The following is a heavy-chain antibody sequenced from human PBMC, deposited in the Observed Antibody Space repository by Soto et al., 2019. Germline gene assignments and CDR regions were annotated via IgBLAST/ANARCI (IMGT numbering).Heavy chain of an antibody. J-gene: IGHJ4*02. CDR3: ARTTDTAMVTRFDFDY. D-gene: IGHD5-18*01. Sequence: SQTLSLTCAISGDSVSSNSAAWNWIRQSPSRGLEWLGRTYYRSKWYNDYAVSVKSRITINPDTSKNQFSLQLNSVTPEDTAVYYCARTTDTAMVTRFDFDYWGQGTLVTVSS. CDR2: TYYRSKWYN. V-gene: IGHV6-1*01. CDR1: GDSVSSNSAA.